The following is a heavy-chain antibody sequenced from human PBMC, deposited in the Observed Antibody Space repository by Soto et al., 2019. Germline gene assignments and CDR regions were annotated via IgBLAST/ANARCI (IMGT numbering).Heavy chain of an antibody. CDR2: ISLYSGDT. V-gene: IGHV1-18*01. J-gene: IGHJ5*02. CDR3: ARHHGPTTSENWFDP. D-gene: IGHD5-12*01. CDR1: GYTFFTYD. Sequence: QVPLVQSGVEVKTPGASVKVSCQASGYTFFTYDISWVRQAPGQGLEWMGWISLYSGDTKYAQKVQGRVTMTTDTSTTTAYLELRSLRSDDTAVYYCARHHGPTTSENWFDPWGQGTLVTVSS.